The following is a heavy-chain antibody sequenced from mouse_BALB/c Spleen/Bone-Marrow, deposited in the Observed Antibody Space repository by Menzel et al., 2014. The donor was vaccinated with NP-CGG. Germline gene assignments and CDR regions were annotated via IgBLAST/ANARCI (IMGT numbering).Heavy chain of an antibody. Sequence: EVKLQESGGGLVQPKGSLKLSCAASGFTFNTYAMNWVRQAPGKGLEWVARIRSKSKNYATYYADSVKDRFTISRDDSQNMLYLQMNKVKTEDTAMYYCVRHGFYGMDCWGQGTSVTVSS. V-gene: IGHV10-1*02. J-gene: IGHJ4*01. CDR1: GFTFNTYA. CDR3: VRHGFYGMDC. CDR2: IRSKSKNYAT.